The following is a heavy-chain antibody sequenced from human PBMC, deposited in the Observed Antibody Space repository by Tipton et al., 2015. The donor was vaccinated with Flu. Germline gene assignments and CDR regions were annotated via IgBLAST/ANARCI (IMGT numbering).Heavy chain of an antibody. CDR1: GHSISSDYY. CDR3: ARSRFPYYYYGMDV. J-gene: IGHJ6*02. Sequence: TLSLTCTISGHSISSDYYWGWIRQPPGKGLEWIGNIFHTGSTYHNPSLKSRVTLSVDTSKNQFSLKLTSVTAVDTAVYYCARSRFPYYYYGMDVWGQGTTVTVSS. CDR2: IFHTGST. V-gene: IGHV4-38-2*02. D-gene: IGHD3-16*01.